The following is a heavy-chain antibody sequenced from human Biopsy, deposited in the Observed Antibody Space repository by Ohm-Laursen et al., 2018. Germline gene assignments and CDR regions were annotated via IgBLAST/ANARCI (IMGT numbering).Heavy chain of an antibody. CDR2: INHSGST. Sequence: TLSLTCAVYGGSFSGYYWSWIRQPPGKGLEWIGEINHSGSTNYNPSLKSRVTISVDTSKNQFSLNLSSVTAADTAVYYCARDGEAKYCKHGVCPSDFWGQGTLVTVSS. CDR3: ARDGEAKYCKHGVCPSDF. D-gene: IGHD2-8*01. V-gene: IGHV4-34*01. J-gene: IGHJ4*02. CDR1: GGSFSGYY.